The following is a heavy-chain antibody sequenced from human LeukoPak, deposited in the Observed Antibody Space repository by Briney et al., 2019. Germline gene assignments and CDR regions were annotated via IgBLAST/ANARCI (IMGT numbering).Heavy chain of an antibody. Sequence: PSETLSLTCTVSGGSISSSSYYWGWIRQPPGKGLEWIGSIYYSGSTYYNPSLKSRVTISVDTSKNQFSLKLSSVTAADTAVYYCARQKRSVAGATGAFDIWGQGTMVTVSS. D-gene: IGHD1-26*01. CDR1: GGSISSSSYY. CDR3: ARQKRSVAGATGAFDI. CDR2: IYYSGST. V-gene: IGHV4-39*07. J-gene: IGHJ3*02.